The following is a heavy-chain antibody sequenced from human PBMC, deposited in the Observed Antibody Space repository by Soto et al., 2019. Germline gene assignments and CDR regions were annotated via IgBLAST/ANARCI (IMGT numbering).Heavy chain of an antibody. CDR1: GFTFSDFG. J-gene: IGHJ4*02. CDR3: AKDNSMYCGGDCYNYLDD. D-gene: IGHD2-21*01. Sequence: GGSLRLSCAASGFTFSDFGMHWVRRAPGKGLEWVAAISYDGINRYYADSMKGRFTISRDDSKNTLFLQMDSLRPADTAMYYCAKDNSMYCGGDCYNYLDDWGQGALVTVSS. CDR2: ISYDGINR. V-gene: IGHV3-30*18.